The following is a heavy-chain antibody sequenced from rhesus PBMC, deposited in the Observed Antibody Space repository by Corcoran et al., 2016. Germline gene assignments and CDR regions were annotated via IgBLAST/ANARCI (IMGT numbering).Heavy chain of an antibody. CDR2: IYGCGSST. CDR3: ASSSITGTTSGGLDS. CDR1: GGPISSSS. V-gene: IGHV4-169*02. D-gene: IGHD1-26*01. Sequence: QLQLQESGQGLVKPSETLSVTCAASGGPISSSSWRCIPHATGKGSGWIGYIYGCGSSTNYNPSLKSRVTLSVETSKNQLSLKLSSGTAADTAVYYCASSSITGTTSGGLDSWGQGVVVTVSS. J-gene: IGHJ6*01.